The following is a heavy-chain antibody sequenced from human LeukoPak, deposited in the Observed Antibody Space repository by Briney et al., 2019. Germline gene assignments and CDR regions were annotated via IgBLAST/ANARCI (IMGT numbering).Heavy chain of an antibody. CDR1: GFTFSSYA. D-gene: IGHD4-17*01. J-gene: IGHJ3*02. CDR2: IRYDGSNK. Sequence: GGSLRLSCAASGFTFSSYAMSWVRQAPGKGLEWVAFIRYDGSNKYYADSVKGRFTISRDNSKNTLYLQMNSLRAEDTAVYYCARGMTTVTTGGDAFDIWGQGTMVTVSS. CDR3: ARGMTTVTTGGDAFDI. V-gene: IGHV3-30*02.